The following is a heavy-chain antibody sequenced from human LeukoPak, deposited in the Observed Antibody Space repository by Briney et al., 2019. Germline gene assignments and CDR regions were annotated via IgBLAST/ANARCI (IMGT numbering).Heavy chain of an antibody. CDR2: IRYDGSNK. CDR1: GFTFSNYG. J-gene: IGHJ5*02. CDR3: AKGVHYGDYDNWFDP. Sequence: GGSLRLSCAASGFTFSNYGMHWVRQAPGKGLEWVAFIRYDGSNKYYADSVKGRFTISRDNSKNTLYLQMNSLRAEDTAVYYCAKGVHYGDYDNWFDPWGQGTLVTVSS. D-gene: IGHD4-17*01. V-gene: IGHV3-30*02.